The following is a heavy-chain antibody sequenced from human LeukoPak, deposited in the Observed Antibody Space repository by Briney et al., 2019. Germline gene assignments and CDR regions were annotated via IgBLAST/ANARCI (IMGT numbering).Heavy chain of an antibody. D-gene: IGHD4-17*01. J-gene: IGHJ4*02. Sequence: PGGSLRLSCAVSVFTFSSYTMHWVRQAPGKGLEWVAFISYDGSRKYYADSVKGRFTISRDNSKNTLYLQMNSLRGEDTAVYYCARDGPYGDLRYYFDYWGQGTLVTVSS. V-gene: IGHV3-30-3*01. CDR3: ARDGPYGDLRYYFDY. CDR2: ISYDGSRK. CDR1: VFTFSSYT.